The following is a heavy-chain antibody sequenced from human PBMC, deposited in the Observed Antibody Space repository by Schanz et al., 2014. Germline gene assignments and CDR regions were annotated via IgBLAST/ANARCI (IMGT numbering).Heavy chain of an antibody. CDR2: ITRSGGGT. CDR1: GFTLTNFA. J-gene: IGHJ4*02. D-gene: IGHD2-15*01. V-gene: IGHV3-64*04. CDR3: ARDRVYCSGGSCLTFDY. Sequence: VQLLESGGGLVRPGGSLRLSCAASGFTLTNFARSWVRQPSGKGLEYVSAITRSGGGTYYSDSVKGRFTISRDNSKNTLYLQMNTLRAEDTAVYYCARDRVYCSGGSCLTFDYWGQGTLVTVSS.